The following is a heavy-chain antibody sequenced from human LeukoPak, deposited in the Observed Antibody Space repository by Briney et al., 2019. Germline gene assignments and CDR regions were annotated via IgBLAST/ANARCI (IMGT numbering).Heavy chain of an antibody. CDR3: ASSTTSQGAFDI. D-gene: IGHD2-2*01. Sequence: SETLSLTCTVSGGSISSSSYYWGWIRQPPGKGLEWIGSIYYSGSTYYNPSLKSRLTISVDTSKNQFSLRLSSVTAADTAVYYCASSTTSQGAFDIWGQGTMVTVSS. CDR1: GGSISSSSYY. J-gene: IGHJ3*02. CDR2: IYYSGST. V-gene: IGHV4-39*01.